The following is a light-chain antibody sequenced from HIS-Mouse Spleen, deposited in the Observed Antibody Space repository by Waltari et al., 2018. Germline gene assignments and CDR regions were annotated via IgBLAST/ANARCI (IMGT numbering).Light chain of an antibody. CDR1: SSDVGGYNY. J-gene: IGLJ3*02. CDR2: EVS. V-gene: IGLV2-8*01. Sequence: QSALTQPPSASGSPGQSVTISCTGTSSDVGGYNYVSWYHQHPGKAPKLMIYEVSKRPAGVPGRFSGSKSGNTASLTVSGLQAEDEADYYGSSYAGSNNWVFGGGTKLTVL. CDR3: SSYAGSNNWV.